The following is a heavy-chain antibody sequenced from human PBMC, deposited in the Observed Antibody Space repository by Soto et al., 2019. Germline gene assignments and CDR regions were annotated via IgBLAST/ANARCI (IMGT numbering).Heavy chain of an antibody. J-gene: IGHJ4*02. CDR2: ISGSGGST. V-gene: IGHV3-23*01. Sequence: GGSLRLSCAASGFTFSSYAMSWVRQAPGKGLEWVSAISGSGGSTYYADSVKGRFTISRDNSKNTLYLQMNSLRAEDTAVYYCAKNRQYIAVAGYYFDHWGQGTLVTVSS. CDR3: AKNRQYIAVAGYYFDH. CDR1: GFTFSSYA. D-gene: IGHD6-19*01.